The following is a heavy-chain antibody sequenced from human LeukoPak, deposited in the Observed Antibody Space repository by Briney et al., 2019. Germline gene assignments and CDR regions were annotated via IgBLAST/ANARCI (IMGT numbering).Heavy chain of an antibody. CDR2: ISSSSSAI. CDR3: ARGTPRGGDY. Sequence: GGSLRLSCAASGFTFSSYSMHWVRQAPGKGLEWVSYISSSSSAIYYADSVKGRSTISRDNAKNSLYLQMNSLRAEDTAVYYCARGTPRGGDYWGQGTLVTVSS. D-gene: IGHD3-10*01. CDR1: GFTFSSYS. J-gene: IGHJ4*02. V-gene: IGHV3-48*04.